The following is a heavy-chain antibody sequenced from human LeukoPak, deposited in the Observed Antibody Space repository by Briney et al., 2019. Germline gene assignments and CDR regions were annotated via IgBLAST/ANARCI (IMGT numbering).Heavy chain of an antibody. J-gene: IGHJ5*02. CDR3: ARGGIVVVVAARNWLDP. D-gene: IGHD2-15*01. CDR1: GASISSSSYY. Sequence: SETLSLTCTVSGASISSSSYYWGWTRQPPGKGLEWIGSIYYSGSTYYNPSLKSRVTISVDTSKNQFSLKLSSVTAADTAVYYCARGGIVVVVAARNWLDPWGQGTLVTVSS. CDR2: IYYSGST. V-gene: IGHV4-39*01.